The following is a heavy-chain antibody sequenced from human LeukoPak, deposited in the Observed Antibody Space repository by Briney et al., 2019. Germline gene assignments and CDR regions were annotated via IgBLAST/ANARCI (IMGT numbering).Heavy chain of an antibody. V-gene: IGHV3-48*01. CDR2: ISSSSSTI. Sequence: PGGSLRLSCAASGFTFSSYSMNWVRQAPGKGLERVSYISSSSSTIYYADSVKGRFTISRDNANNSLYLQMNSLRAEDTAVYYCERERGYWYSYSDYWGQGTLVTVSS. D-gene: IGHD1-26*01. CDR1: GFTFSSYS. CDR3: ERERGYWYSYSDY. J-gene: IGHJ4*02.